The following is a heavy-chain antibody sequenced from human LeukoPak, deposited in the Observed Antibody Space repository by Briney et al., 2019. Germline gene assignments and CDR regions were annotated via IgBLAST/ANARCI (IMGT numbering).Heavy chain of an antibody. J-gene: IGHJ4*02. D-gene: IGHD5-18*01. Sequence: PSETLSLTCAVYGGSFSDYYWSWIRQPPGKGPEWIGEINHSGSTNYNPSLKSRVTISVDTSKNQFSLKLSSVTAADTAVYYCARGPQTVQLWKPFDYWGQGTLVTVSS. CDR3: ARGPQTVQLWKPFDY. CDR1: GGSFSDYY. V-gene: IGHV4-34*01. CDR2: INHSGST.